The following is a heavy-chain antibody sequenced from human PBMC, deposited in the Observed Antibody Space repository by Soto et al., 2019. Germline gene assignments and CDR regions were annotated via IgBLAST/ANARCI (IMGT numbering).Heavy chain of an antibody. CDR3: ASGYYDSSGGDAFDS. V-gene: IGHV4-39*01. D-gene: IGHD3-22*01. J-gene: IGHJ3*02. CDR2: IYYSGST. CDR1: GGSISSSSYY. Sequence: QLQLQESGPGLVKPSETLSLTCTVSGGSISSSSYYWGWIRQPPGKGLAWIGSIYYSGSTYYNPSLKSRVTISADTSKHQCSLKMSSVTAADTAVYYCASGYYDSSGGDAFDSWGQGTMVTVSS.